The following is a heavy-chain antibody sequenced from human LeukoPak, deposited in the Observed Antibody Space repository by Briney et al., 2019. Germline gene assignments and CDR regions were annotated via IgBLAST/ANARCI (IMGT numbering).Heavy chain of an antibody. J-gene: IGHJ4*02. CDR3: ARRDSSGWYVFDY. Sequence: ASVKASCKASGYTFTSYAMHWVRQAPGQRLEWMGWINAGNGNTKYSQKFQGRVTITRGTSASTAYMELSSLRSEDTAVYYCARRDSSGWYVFDYWGQGTLVTVSS. V-gene: IGHV1-3*01. CDR1: GYTFTSYA. CDR2: INAGNGNT. D-gene: IGHD6-19*01.